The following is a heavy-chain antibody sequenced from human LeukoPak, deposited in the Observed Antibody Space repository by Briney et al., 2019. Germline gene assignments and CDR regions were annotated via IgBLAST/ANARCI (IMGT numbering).Heavy chain of an antibody. CDR3: ARPNIPKYYYDSKWAFDI. J-gene: IGHJ3*02. D-gene: IGHD3-22*01. CDR2: IYPGDSDT. Sequence: GESLKISCKGSGYSFTSYWIGCVRQVPGKDLEWMGIIYPGDSDTRYSPSFQGQVTISADKSISTAYLQWSSLKASDTAMYYCARPNIPKYYYDSKWAFDIWGQGTMVTVSS. CDR1: GYSFTSYW. V-gene: IGHV5-51*01.